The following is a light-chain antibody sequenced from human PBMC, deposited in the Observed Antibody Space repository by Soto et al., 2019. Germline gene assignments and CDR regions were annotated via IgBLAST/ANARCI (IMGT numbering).Light chain of an antibody. V-gene: IGKV3-11*01. Sequence: EIVLTQSPATLSLSPGERATLSCRATHSVNNYLAWYQQKPGQAPRLLIFDVSNRTTGIPARFSASGSGTDSPRPISSLEPGDSAVYFCQQRRSWPWLTFGGGTRVEIK. CDR2: DVS. CDR3: QQRRSWPWLT. CDR1: HSVNNY. J-gene: IGKJ4*01.